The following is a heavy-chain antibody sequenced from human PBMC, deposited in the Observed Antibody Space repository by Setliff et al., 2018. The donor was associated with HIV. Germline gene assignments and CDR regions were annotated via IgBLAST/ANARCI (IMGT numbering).Heavy chain of an antibody. CDR1: GFTVSSNY. CDR2: INWNGDNT. CDR3: AKLVVGFSGSSAYMDV. Sequence: GGSLRLSCAASGFTVSSNYMSWVRQAPGKGLEWVSGINWNGDNTDYANSVKGRFTISRDNAKNSLYLKMNSLRAEDTAFYYCAKLVVGFSGSSAYMDVWGKGTTVTVSS. V-gene: IGHV3-20*04. D-gene: IGHD1-26*01. J-gene: IGHJ6*03.